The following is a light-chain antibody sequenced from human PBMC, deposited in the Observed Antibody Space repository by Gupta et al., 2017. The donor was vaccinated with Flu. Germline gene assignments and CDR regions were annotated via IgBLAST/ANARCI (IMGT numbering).Light chain of an antibody. V-gene: IGKV3-15*01. CDR2: GAS. CDR3: QQNNNWPPVT. Sequence: EIVMTQSPATLSVSPGERATLSCRASQSVSSNLAWYKQKPGQAPRLLIYGASTRDTGITARFSGSGCGKEFPLTISSRQSEDFAVYYCQQNNNWPPVTFGGGTKVEIK. J-gene: IGKJ4*01. CDR1: QSVSSN.